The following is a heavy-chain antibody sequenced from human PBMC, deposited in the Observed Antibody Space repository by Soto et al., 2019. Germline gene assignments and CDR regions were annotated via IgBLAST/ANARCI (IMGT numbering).Heavy chain of an antibody. Sequence: PSQTLSLTCAISGDSVSSNSAAWNWIRQSPSRGLESLGRTYYRSKWYNDYAVSVKSRITINPDTSKNQFSLQLNSVTPEDTAVYYCAREGIAVAGPKRNAFDIWGQGTMVTVSS. CDR3: AREGIAVAGPKRNAFDI. V-gene: IGHV6-1*01. D-gene: IGHD6-19*01. J-gene: IGHJ3*02. CDR1: GDSVSSNSAA. CDR2: TYYRSKWYN.